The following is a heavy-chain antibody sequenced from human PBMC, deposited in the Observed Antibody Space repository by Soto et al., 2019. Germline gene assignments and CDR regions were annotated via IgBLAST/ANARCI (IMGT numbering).Heavy chain of an antibody. Sequence: QVQLVQSGAEVKKPGASMKVSCKTSGYTLGAIYSHWLRQAPGQGLEWMGYINPLDSETLYALKFQGRVSMTRDTSISTAYMQLTGLITDDTAVHFCARDKAFVGYDYWGQGTLVTVSS. CDR2: INPLDSET. J-gene: IGHJ4*02. V-gene: IGHV1-2*02. CDR1: GYTLGAIY. CDR3: ARDKAFVGYDY. D-gene: IGHD5-12*01.